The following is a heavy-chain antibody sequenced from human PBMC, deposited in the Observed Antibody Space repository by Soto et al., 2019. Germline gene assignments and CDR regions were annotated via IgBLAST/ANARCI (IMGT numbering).Heavy chain of an antibody. J-gene: IGHJ6*02. V-gene: IGHV1-69*01. D-gene: IGHD3-3*01. Sequence: QVQLVQSGAEVKKPGSSVKVSCNASGGTFSSYAISWVRQAPGQGLEWMGGIIPIFGTANYAQKFQGRVTITADESTNTAYMEVSSLRSEDTAVYYCARDREGGITIVGVVHARQYYYYGMDVWGQGTTVTVSS. CDR2: IIPIFGTA. CDR3: ARDREGGITIVGVVHARQYYYYGMDV. CDR1: GGTFSSYA.